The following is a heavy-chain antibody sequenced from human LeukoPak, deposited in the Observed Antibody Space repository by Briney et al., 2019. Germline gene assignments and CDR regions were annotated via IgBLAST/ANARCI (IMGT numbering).Heavy chain of an antibody. V-gene: IGHV3-21*01. Sequence: GGSLRLSCAASGFTFSSHSMNWVRQAPGKGLEWVSSISSSSSYIYYADSVKGRFTISRDNAKNSLYLQMNSLRAEDTAVYYCARVKARLDAFDIWGQGTMVTVSS. CDR1: GFTFSSHS. J-gene: IGHJ3*02. CDR3: ARVKARLDAFDI. CDR2: ISSSSSYI. D-gene: IGHD6-6*01.